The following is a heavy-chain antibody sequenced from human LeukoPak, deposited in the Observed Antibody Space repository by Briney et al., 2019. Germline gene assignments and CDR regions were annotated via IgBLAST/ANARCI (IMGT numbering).Heavy chain of an antibody. D-gene: IGHD2-2*01. V-gene: IGHV4-39*01. Sequence: SETLSLTCTVSGGPITSSSYYWGWFRQPPGKGLEWIGSIYYSGSTYYNPSLKSRVTISVDTSKNQFSLNLSSVTAADTAVYYCAPYCSSTSCYGEGDYWGQGTLVTVSS. CDR1: GGPITSSSYY. CDR3: APYCSSTSCYGEGDY. J-gene: IGHJ4*02. CDR2: IYYSGST.